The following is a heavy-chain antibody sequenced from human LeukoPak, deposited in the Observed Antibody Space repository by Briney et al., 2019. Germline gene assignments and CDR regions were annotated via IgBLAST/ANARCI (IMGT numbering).Heavy chain of an antibody. CDR1: GGSISVSNC. D-gene: IGHD3-22*01. V-gene: IGHV4-4*02. J-gene: IGHJ3*02. Sequence: PSGTLSLTCAVSGGSISVSNCWSWVRQPPGEGLEWIGEIYHSGSTNYNPSLKSRVTISIAKSKNQFSLKLSSVTAADTAVYYCARLQRVTMSAFDIWGQGTMVTVSS. CDR2: IYHSGST. CDR3: ARLQRVTMSAFDI.